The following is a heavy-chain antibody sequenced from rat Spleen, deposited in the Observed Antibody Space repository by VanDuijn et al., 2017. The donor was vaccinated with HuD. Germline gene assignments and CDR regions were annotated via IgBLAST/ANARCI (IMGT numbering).Heavy chain of an antibody. V-gene: IGHV5S23*01. CDR3: ARQDYGGYWFAY. Sequence: EVQLVESGGGLVQPGRSLKLSCAASGFTFSDYTMAWVRQAPTKGLEWVASISPSAAYTYYRDSVKGRFTISRDNSKSILYLQMDSLRSEDTATYYCARQDYGGYWFAYWGQGTLVTVSS. D-gene: IGHD1-11*01. CDR1: GFTFSDYT. J-gene: IGHJ3*01. CDR2: ISPSAAYT.